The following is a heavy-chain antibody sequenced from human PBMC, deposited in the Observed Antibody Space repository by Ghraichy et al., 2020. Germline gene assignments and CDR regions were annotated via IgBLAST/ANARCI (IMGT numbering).Heavy chain of an antibody. J-gene: IGHJ4*02. D-gene: IGHD6-19*01. CDR3: ATRYRTGWYNFDY. CDR1: GYTLTELS. V-gene: IGHV1-24*01. Sequence: ASVKVSCKVSGYTLTELSMHWVRQAPGKGLEWMGGFDPEDGETIYAQKFQGRVTMTEDTSTDTAYMELNSLRSEDTAVYYCATRYRTGWYNFDYWGQGTLVTVSS. CDR2: FDPEDGET.